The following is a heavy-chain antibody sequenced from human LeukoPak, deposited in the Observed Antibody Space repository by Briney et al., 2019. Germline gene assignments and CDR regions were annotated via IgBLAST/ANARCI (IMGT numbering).Heavy chain of an antibody. V-gene: IGHV3-43D*03. J-gene: IGHJ4*02. CDR1: GFTFDDYA. D-gene: IGHD4-17*01. CDR3: AKEIAYGDYAWGRGTGFDY. CDR2: ISWDGGST. Sequence: QPGGSLRLSCAASGFTFDDYAMHWVRQAPGKGLEWVSLISWDGGSTYYADSVKGRFTISRDNSKNSLYLQMNSLRAEDTALYYCAKEIAYGDYAWGRGTGFDYWGQGTLVTVSS.